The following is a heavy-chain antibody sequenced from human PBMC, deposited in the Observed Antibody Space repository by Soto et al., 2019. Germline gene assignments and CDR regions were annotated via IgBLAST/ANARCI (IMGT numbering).Heavy chain of an antibody. J-gene: IGHJ5*02. Sequence: SETLSLTCTVSGDSIISSDFYCGWVRQPPGKGLEWIGSIFYLGSSYYNASLKSRVTMSVDTSKNQFSLRLRSVTAADTAWYTFARHPFPLLKNTCFDPWARGT. V-gene: IGHV4-39*01. CDR1: GDSIISSDFY. CDR2: IFYLGSS. CDR3: ARHPFPLLKNTCFDP.